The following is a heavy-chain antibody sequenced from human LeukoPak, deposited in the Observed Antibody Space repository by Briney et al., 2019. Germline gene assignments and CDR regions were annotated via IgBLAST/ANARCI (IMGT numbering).Heavy chain of an antibody. CDR1: GYTFTEYH. Sequence: SVPVSCKSSGYTFTEYHRHWVRQARGQRLAWVGGINPNGGDTNEAQKFQGRVALTRDTSISTAYMELSRLRSDDTAVYYCARDRSGADFWGQGTLVTVSS. CDR2: INPNGGDT. V-gene: IGHV1-2*02. J-gene: IGHJ4*02. D-gene: IGHD3-10*01. CDR3: ARDRSGADF.